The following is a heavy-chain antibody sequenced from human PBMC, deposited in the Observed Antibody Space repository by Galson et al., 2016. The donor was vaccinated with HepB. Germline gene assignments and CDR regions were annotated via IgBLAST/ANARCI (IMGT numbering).Heavy chain of an antibody. Sequence: SLRLSCAVSGFTFSSYWMHWVRQAPGKGLVWVAVIWHDGSNKYYADSVKGRFTISRDGSTLYLQMNSLRAEDTAVYYCARDRLASGNHLDYWGQGTLVTVSS. CDR3: ARDRLASGNHLDY. CDR1: GFTFSSYW. CDR2: IWHDGSNK. J-gene: IGHJ4*02. D-gene: IGHD4-23*01. V-gene: IGHV3-33*08.